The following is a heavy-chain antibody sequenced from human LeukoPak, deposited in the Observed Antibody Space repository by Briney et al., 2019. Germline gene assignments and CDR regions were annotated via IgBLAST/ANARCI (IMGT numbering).Heavy chain of an antibody. V-gene: IGHV1-8*01. CDR1: GHTFTNYD. CDR3: AREGLDY. Sequence: SVKVSCKASGHTFTNYDINWVRQATGQGLEWMGYMNPNSGNSAYAQKFQGRVTITTDASISTASMELSGLRSEDTALYYCAREGLDYWGQGTLVTVSS. J-gene: IGHJ4*02. CDR2: MNPNSGNS.